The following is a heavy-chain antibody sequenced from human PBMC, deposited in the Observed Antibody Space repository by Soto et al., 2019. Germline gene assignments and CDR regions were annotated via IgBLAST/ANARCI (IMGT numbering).Heavy chain of an antibody. Sequence: PSETLSLTCAVYGGSFSGYYWSWIRQPPGKGLEWIGEINHSGSTNYNPSLKSRVTISVDTSKNQFSLKLSSVTAADTAVHYCARGRIVVVPAAIKNWFDPWGQGTLVTVSS. D-gene: IGHD2-2*01. CDR2: INHSGST. CDR1: GGSFSGYY. V-gene: IGHV4-34*01. J-gene: IGHJ5*02. CDR3: ARGRIVVVPAAIKNWFDP.